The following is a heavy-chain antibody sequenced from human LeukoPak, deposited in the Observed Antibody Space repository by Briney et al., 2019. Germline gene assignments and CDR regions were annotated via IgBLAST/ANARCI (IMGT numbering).Heavy chain of an antibody. V-gene: IGHV3-9*01. Sequence: GGSLRLSCAASGFTFDDYAMRWVRQAPGKGLGWVSGISWNSGSIGYADSVMGRFTISRDNAKNSLYLQMNGLRAEDTALYYCAKDITSSSPNWFDPWGQGTLVTVSS. D-gene: IGHD6-6*01. CDR1: GFTFDDYA. CDR3: AKDITSSSPNWFDP. J-gene: IGHJ5*02. CDR2: ISWNSGSI.